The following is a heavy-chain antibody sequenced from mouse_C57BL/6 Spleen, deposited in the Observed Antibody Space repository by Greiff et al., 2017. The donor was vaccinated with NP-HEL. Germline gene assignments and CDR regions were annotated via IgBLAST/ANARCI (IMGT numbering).Heavy chain of an antibody. CDR3: ARSYLIYAMDY. V-gene: IGHV1-52*01. J-gene: IGHJ4*01. D-gene: IGHD5-5*01. Sequence: QVQLQQSGAELVRPGSSVKLSCKASGYTFTSYWMHWVKQRPIQGLEWIGNIDPSDSETHYNQKFKDKATLTVDKSSSTAYMQLSSLTSEDSAVYYCARSYLIYAMDYWGQGTSVTVSS. CDR1: GYTFTSYW. CDR2: IDPSDSET.